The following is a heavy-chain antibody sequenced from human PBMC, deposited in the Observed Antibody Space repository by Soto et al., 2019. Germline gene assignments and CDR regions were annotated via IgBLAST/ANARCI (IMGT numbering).Heavy chain of an antibody. CDR2: IIPIFGTA. D-gene: IGHD2-21*02. J-gene: IGHJ4*02. CDR3: ASICGGDCYAGYYCDY. V-gene: IGHV1-69*06. CDR1: GGTFSSYA. Sequence: QVQLVQSGAEVKNPGSSVKVSCKASGGTFSSYAISWVRQTPGQGLEWMGGIIPIFGTAHYAPKFQGRVTITADKSTSTAFMELIGLRSEDTAVYYCASICGGDCYAGYYCDYWGQGTLVTVSS.